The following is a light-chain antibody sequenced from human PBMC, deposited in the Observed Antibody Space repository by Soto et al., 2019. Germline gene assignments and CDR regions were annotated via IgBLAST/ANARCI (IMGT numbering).Light chain of an antibody. V-gene: IGKV1-5*01. CDR2: DAS. J-gene: IGKJ1*01. CDR3: QQYNSYLRT. Sequence: DIQMTQSPSTLSASVGDRVTITCRASQSISSWLAWYQQKPGKAPKLLIYDASSLESGVPSRFSGSGSGTEFTLTISSLQPADFATYYCQQYNSYLRTFGQGTKVEIK. CDR1: QSISSW.